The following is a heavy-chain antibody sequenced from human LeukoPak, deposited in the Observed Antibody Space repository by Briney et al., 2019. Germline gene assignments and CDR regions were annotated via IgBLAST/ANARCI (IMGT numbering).Heavy chain of an antibody. CDR3: ARDQEQLVPYYYYYMDV. CDR2: ISSSSSTI. Sequence: PGGSLRLSCAASGFTFSSYSVNWVRQAPGKGLEWVSYISSSSSTIYYADSVKGRFTISRDNAKNSLYLQMNSLRAEDMAVYYCARDQEQLVPYYYYYMDVWGKGTTVTVSS. CDR1: GFTFSSYS. J-gene: IGHJ6*03. D-gene: IGHD6-6*01. V-gene: IGHV3-48*04.